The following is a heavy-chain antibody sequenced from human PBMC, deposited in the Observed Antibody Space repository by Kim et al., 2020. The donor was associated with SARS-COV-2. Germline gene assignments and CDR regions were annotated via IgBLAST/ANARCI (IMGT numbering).Heavy chain of an antibody. J-gene: IGHJ6*02. CDR3: ASTNSGYRLSPTRYGMDV. CDR1: GGSISSSNW. Sequence: SETLSLTCAVSGGSISSSNWWSWVRQPPGKGLEWIGEIYHSGSTNYNPSLKSRVTISVDKSKNQFSLKLSSVTAADTAVYYCASTNSGYRLSPTRYGMDVWGQGTTVTVSS. CDR2: IYHSGST. D-gene: IGHD5-12*01. V-gene: IGHV4-4*02.